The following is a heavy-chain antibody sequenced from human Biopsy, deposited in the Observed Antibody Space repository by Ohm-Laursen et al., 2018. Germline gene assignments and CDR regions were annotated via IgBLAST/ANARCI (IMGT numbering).Heavy chain of an antibody. CDR2: INTYNGNT. CDR1: GDTFTTSA. Sequence: SVKVSCKSSGDTFTTSAISWVRQAPGQGLEWMGWINTYNGNTNYAQNLQGRVTMTTDTSTSTAYMELRSLRSDDTAVYYCARERGGYKRTDYWGQGTLVTVSS. J-gene: IGHJ4*02. CDR3: ARERGGYKRTDY. D-gene: IGHD5-24*01. V-gene: IGHV1-18*01.